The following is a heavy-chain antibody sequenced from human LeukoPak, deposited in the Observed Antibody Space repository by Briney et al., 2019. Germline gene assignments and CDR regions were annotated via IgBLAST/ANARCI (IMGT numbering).Heavy chain of an antibody. J-gene: IGHJ4*02. CDR3: ARGGLRLTLIRGIIPFDY. CDR2: IHFSDNT. CDR1: GTSVSSGGYY. Sequence: SETLSLTCTVSGTSVSSGGYYWSWIRQHPRKGLEWIGYIHFSDNTYYNPSLKSRLIMPLDTSKNQVSLKLISVTAADTAVYYCARGGLRLTLIRGIIPFDYWGLGTLVTVSS. V-gene: IGHV4-31*03. D-gene: IGHD3-10*01.